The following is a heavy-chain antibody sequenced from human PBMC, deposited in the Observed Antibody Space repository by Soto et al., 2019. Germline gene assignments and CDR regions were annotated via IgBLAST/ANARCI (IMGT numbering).Heavy chain of an antibody. J-gene: IGHJ6*02. CDR3: TTGAIFGVVIMRYYYYGMDV. V-gene: IGHV3-15*01. D-gene: IGHD3-3*01. Sequence: GGSLRLSCAASGFTFSNAWMSWVRQAPGKGLEWVGRIKSKTDGGTTDYAAPVKGRFTISRDDSKNTLYLQMNSLKTEDTAVYYCTTGAIFGVVIMRYYYYGMDVWGQGTTVTVSS. CDR2: IKSKTDGGTT. CDR1: GFTFSNAW.